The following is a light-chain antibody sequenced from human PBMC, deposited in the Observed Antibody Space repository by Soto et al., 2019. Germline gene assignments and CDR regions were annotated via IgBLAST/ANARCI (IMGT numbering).Light chain of an antibody. CDR1: QSVSSY. J-gene: IGKJ1*01. V-gene: IGKV3-11*01. CDR2: DTS. CDR3: QQHDKWFSRT. Sequence: EIVLTQSPATLSLSPGERATLSCRASQSVSSYLTWYQQKPGQPPRLLMYDTSNRASGIPARFSGSGSGTDFTLTISSLEPEDFAVYYCQQHDKWFSRTFGQGTKVEIK.